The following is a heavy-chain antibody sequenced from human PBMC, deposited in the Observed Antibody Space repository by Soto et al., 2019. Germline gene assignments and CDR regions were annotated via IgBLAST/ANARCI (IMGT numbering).Heavy chain of an antibody. Sequence: QVQLQESGPGLVKPSETLSLTCTVSGGSISSYYWSWIRQPPGKGLEWIGDIYYSGSTNYNPSLQSRVTLSVDTSKNQFSLKLSSVTAADTAVYYCARSGYSSGWYLYYYYGMDVWGQGTTVTVSS. CDR3: ARSGYSSGWYLYYYYGMDV. CDR2: IYYSGST. CDR1: GGSISSYY. J-gene: IGHJ6*02. D-gene: IGHD6-19*01. V-gene: IGHV4-59*01.